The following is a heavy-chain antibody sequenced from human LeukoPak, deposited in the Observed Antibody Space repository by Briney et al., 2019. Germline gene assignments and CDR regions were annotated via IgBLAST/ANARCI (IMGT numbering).Heavy chain of an antibody. J-gene: IGHJ4*02. CDR3: ARDICGYNYGCFDS. CDR1: GDSISSGRNY. CDR2: IYSSGNT. D-gene: IGHD5-18*01. Sequence: SETLSLTCSVSGDSISSGRNYWGWIRQSPGKGLEWIASIYSSGNTHSNPSLKSRVSISVDTSKNQFSLNLRSVTAADTAVYYCARDICGYNYGCFDSWGQGTLVTVSS. V-gene: IGHV4-39*02.